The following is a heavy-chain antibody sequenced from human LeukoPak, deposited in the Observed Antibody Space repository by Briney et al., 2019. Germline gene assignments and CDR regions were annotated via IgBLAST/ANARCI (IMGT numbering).Heavy chain of an antibody. CDR2: INPDGNKK. CDR1: GLTFSSSW. J-gene: IGHJ4*02. V-gene: IGHV3-7*01. CDR3: ARDLAYSRLDY. D-gene: IGHD5-18*01. Sequence: GGSLRLSCAVSGLTFSSSWMDWVRQAPGKGLEWVASINPDGNKKYSADSVKGRFTISRDNAENSLYLQMNSLGVEDTAFYYCARDLAYSRLDYWGQGMLVTVSS.